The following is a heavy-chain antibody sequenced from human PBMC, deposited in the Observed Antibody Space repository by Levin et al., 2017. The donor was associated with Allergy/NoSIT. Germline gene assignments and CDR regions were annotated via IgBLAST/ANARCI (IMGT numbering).Heavy chain of an antibody. J-gene: IGHJ4*02. Sequence: ETLSLTCSVSGGSLSNYYWNWIRQAPGKGLEWVSAISDSGGRTYYTDSVKGRFTISRDNSKNTLYLQMNSLRAEDTAVYYCAKENSGSYSSYWGQGTLVTVSS. D-gene: IGHD1-26*01. V-gene: IGHV3-23*01. CDR1: GGSLSNYY. CDR2: ISDSGGRT. CDR3: AKENSGSYSSY.